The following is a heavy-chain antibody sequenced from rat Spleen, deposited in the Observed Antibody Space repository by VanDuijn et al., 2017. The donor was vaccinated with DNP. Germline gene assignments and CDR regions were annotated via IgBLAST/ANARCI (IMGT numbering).Heavy chain of an antibody. CDR2: ISSNGGNT. J-gene: IGHJ4*01. CDR1: GFTFNYYW. CDR3: TTAGAA. D-gene: IGHD5-1*01. Sequence: EVQLMESGGDLVQPGRSLKLSCVASGFTFNYYWMTWIRQVPGKGLVWLASISSNGGNTYYPDSVKGRFTISRDNAKDTLYLQINSLRSEDTATYYCTTAGAAWGQGTSVTVSS. V-gene: IGHV5-31*01.